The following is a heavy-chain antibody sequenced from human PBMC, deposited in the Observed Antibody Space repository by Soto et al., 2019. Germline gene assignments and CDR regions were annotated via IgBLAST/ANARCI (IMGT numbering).Heavy chain of an antibody. CDR3: ARGSGSGIFYQLDY. CDR2: IYYDGSHE. D-gene: IGHD1-26*01. V-gene: IGHV3-33*01. J-gene: IGHJ4*02. CDR1: GFTFSNHG. Sequence: QVQLVESGGGVVQPGRSLRLSCAASGFTFSNHGMHWVRQAPGKGLEWVARIYYDGSHEYYADSVKGRFAISTDSSKNTLYLQMNSLRAEDTAVYYCARGSGSGIFYQLDYWGQGTLVTVSS.